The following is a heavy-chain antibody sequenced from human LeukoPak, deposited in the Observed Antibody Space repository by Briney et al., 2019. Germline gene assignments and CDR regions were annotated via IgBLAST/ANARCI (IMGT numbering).Heavy chain of an antibody. CDR1: GRSFSGYY. CDR2: IYYSGST. J-gene: IGHJ4*02. CDR3: ARKGFDWLPYFDY. V-gene: IGHV4-34*01. D-gene: IGHD3-9*01. Sequence: SETLSLTCAVYGRSFSGYYWSWIRQPPGKGLEWIGSIYYSGSTYYNPSLKSRVTISVDTSKNQFSLKLSSVTAADTAVYYCARKGFDWLPYFDYWGQGTLVTVSS.